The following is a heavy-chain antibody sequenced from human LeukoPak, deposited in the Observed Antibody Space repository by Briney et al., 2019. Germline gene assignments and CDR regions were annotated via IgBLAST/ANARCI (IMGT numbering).Heavy chain of an antibody. Sequence: GGSLRLSCAASGFTFSSYSMNWVRQGPGKGLEWVALIYNDGGTHYTDSVKGRFTISRDTSRNTLFLQMNSLRVEDSAMYYCVKRLTLGDLSIKGAFALWGQGTMVTVAS. J-gene: IGHJ3*01. CDR2: IYNDGGT. D-gene: IGHD3-16*02. CDR3: VKRLTLGDLSIKGAFAL. V-gene: IGHV3-53*01. CDR1: GFTFSSYS.